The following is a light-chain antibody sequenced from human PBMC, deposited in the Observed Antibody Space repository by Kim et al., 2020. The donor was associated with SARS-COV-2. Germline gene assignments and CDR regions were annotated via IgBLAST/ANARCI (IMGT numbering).Light chain of an antibody. CDR2: RNN. CDR1: SSNIGSNY. Sequence: GQRVTISCSGSSSNIGSNYVYWYQQLPGTAPKLLIYRNNQRPSGVPDRFSGSKSGTSASLAISGLRSEDGADYYCAAWDDSLSGWVFGGGTQRTVL. V-gene: IGLV1-47*01. J-gene: IGLJ3*02. CDR3: AAWDDSLSGWV.